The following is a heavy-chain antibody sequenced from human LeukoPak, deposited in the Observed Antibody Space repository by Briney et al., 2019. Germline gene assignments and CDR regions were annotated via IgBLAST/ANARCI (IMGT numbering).Heavy chain of an antibody. CDR2: INGDGSNS. CDR3: ARTSPTSHFDF. J-gene: IGHJ4*02. D-gene: IGHD3-16*01. V-gene: IGHV3-74*01. CDR1: GFTFTTYW. Sequence: GGSLRLSCVASGFTFTTYWMHWVRQAPGKGLVWVSRINGDGSNSNYADSVKGRFTISRDNARNTLYLQMNGLRAQDTALYYCARTSPTSHFDFWGQGTLVTVSS.